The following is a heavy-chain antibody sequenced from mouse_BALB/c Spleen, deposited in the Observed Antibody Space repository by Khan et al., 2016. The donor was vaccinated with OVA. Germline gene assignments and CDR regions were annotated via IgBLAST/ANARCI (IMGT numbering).Heavy chain of an antibody. CDR2: IWGGGGT. Sequence: QIQLVQSGPGLVAPSQSLSITCTVSGFSLSRYNIHWVRQPPGKGLEWLGMIWGGGGTDYNSTLKSRLSISKDNSKSQVFLKMNSPETDDTAMYFCARAYYCYDGYYAMDYWGQGTSVTVSS. CDR3: ARAYYCYDGYYAMDY. CDR1: GFSLSRYN. J-gene: IGHJ4*01. V-gene: IGHV2-6-4*01. D-gene: IGHD2-9*01.